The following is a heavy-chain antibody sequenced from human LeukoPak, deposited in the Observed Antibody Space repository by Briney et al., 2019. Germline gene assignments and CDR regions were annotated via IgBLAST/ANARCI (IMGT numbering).Heavy chain of an antibody. V-gene: IGHV3-74*01. D-gene: IGHD2-8*02. Sequence: GSLRLSCAASGFIFNTYWMHWVRQVPGKGLVWVSQINYDGSTTRYADSVRGRFTISRDNAKNTLYLQMNSLRGDDTAVYYCARDLVGLTGDFWGQGTLVTVSS. J-gene: IGHJ4*02. CDR1: GFIFNTYW. CDR2: INYDGSTT. CDR3: ARDLVGLTGDF.